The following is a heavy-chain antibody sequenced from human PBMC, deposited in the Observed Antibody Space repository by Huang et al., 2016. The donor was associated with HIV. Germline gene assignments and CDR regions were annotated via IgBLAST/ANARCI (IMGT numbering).Heavy chain of an antibody. J-gene: IGHJ4*02. CDR2: AYYAGST. D-gene: IGHD3-22*01. V-gene: IGHV4-61*08. Sequence: QVHLQESGPGLVKPSETLSLTCTVSGGSVSSGAYYWSGVRQPPGKGLEVIAYAYYAGSTNYNPTLESRLSMSVNTSRNQFSLKMRSVTAADTAVYYCSRINYAKTTYYLDFDFWGQGTLVTVSS. CDR1: GGSVSSGAYY. CDR3: SRINYAKTTYYLDFDF.